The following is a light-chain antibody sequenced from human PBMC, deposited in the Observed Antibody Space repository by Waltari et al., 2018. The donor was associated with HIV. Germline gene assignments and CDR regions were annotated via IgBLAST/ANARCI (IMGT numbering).Light chain of an antibody. CDR2: CKN. CDR1: TPNLGRNT. Sequence: QSVLTPPPSASGTPEQRVTISCSGSTPNLGRNTVSCFQQFPGTASTVLIYCKNQRPSWVPDRFSVSKSGTSASLAISGLQSEDEADYYCASWDDSLNGPVFGGGTTLTVV. J-gene: IGLJ2*01. CDR3: ASWDDSLNGPV. V-gene: IGLV1-44*01.